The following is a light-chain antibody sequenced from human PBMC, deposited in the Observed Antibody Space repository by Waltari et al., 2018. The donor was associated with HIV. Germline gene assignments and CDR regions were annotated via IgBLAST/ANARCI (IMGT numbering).Light chain of an antibody. CDR2: DVS. J-gene: IGLJ2*01. CDR3: CSYAGSYTLV. CDR1: SSDVGVYNY. V-gene: IGLV2-11*01. Sequence: QSALTQPRSVSGSPVQSVTISCTGTSSDVGVYNYVSWYQQHPGKAPKLMIYDVSKRPSGVPDRFSGSKSGNTASLTISGLQAEDEADYYCCSYAGSYTLVFGGGTKLTVL.